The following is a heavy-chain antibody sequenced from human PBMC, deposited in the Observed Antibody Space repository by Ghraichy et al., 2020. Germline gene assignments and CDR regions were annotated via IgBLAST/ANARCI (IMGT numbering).Heavy chain of an antibody. V-gene: IGHV4-61*01. J-gene: IGHJ4*02. CDR1: RGSVSSASYN. CDR2: ISYGGST. CDR3: ARDRSGFRG. Sequence: SQTLSLTCTVSRGSVSSASYNWSWIRQSPGTGLEWIGYISYGGSTNYNPSLKSRVTISVDTSKNQFSRKVTSVTAADMAVYYCARDRSGFRGWGQGTLVTVAS. D-gene: IGHD6-19*01.